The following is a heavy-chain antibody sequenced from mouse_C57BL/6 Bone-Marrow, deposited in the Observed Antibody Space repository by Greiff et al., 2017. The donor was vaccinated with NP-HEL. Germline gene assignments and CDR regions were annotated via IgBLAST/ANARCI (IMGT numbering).Heavy chain of an antibody. CDR3: AIPIYYDYDYYYAMDY. CDR1: GYAFSSSW. Sequence: QVQLQQSGPELVKPGASVKISCKASGYAFSSSWMNWVKQRPGKGLEWIGRIYPGDGDTNYNGKFKGKATLTADKSSSTAYMQLSSLTSEDYAVYFWAIPIYYDYDYYYAMDYWGQGTSVTVSS. CDR2: IYPGDGDT. V-gene: IGHV1-82*01. D-gene: IGHD2-4*01. J-gene: IGHJ4*01.